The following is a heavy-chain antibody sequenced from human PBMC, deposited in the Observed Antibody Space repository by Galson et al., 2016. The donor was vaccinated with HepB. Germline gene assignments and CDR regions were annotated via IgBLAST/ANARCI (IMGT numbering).Heavy chain of an antibody. J-gene: IGHJ4*02. D-gene: IGHD5-18*01. V-gene: IGHV3-23*01. CDR1: GFTLSTYA. Sequence: SLRLSCAASGFTLSTYAMTWVRQAPGRGLDWVSAITSGGSTQYAESVKGRLTIPRDNSKNTPYLQMNSLRAEDTAVYYCARASGYLFDYWGQGTLVTVSS. CDR2: ITSGGST. CDR3: ARASGYLFDY.